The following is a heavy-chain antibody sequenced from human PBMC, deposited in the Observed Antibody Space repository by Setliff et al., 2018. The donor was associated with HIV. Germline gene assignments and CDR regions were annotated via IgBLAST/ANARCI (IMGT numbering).Heavy chain of an antibody. V-gene: IGHV1-46*03. D-gene: IGHD1-20*01. J-gene: IGHJ6*03. CDR2: INPSGGST. CDR3: AREARYQDRYYYYMDV. CDR1: GYTFTSYY. Sequence: ASVKVSCKASGYTFTSYYLHWVRQAPGQGLEWMGIINPSGGSTTNAQKFQGRVTMTRDTSASTVYMELSSLRSEDTAVYYCAREARYQDRYYYYMDVWGKGTTVTVSS.